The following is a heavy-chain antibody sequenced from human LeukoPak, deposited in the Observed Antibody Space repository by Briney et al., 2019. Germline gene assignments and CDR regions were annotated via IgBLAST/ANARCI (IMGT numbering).Heavy chain of an antibody. CDR1: GGSISRSNW. V-gene: IGHV4-4*02. CDR2: ICLSGRT. CDR3: ARLRVGPMRYYYYGMDV. Sequence: SGTLSLTCAVSGGSISRSNWWSGGRQSPGQGLEGIGVICLSGRTNYDPSLKSRVTMSLDDAKNQLSLDMASVTAADTAVYYCARLRVGPMRYYYYGMDVWGQGTTVTVSS. J-gene: IGHJ6*02. D-gene: IGHD2-15*01.